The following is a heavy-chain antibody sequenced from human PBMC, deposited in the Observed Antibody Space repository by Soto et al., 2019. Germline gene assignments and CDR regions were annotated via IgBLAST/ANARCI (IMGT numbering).Heavy chain of an antibody. CDR1: GGSISSSSYY. V-gene: IGHV4-39*01. CDR2: IYYSGST. Sequence: QLQLQESGPGLVKPSETLSLTCTVSGGSISSSSYYWGWIRQPPGKGLEWIGSIYYSGSTYYNPSLKSRVTISVDTSKNQFSLKLSSVTAADTAVYYGANRDGYNLIRLWGQGTLVTVSS. CDR3: ANRDGYNLIRL. D-gene: IGHD1-1*01. J-gene: IGHJ4*02.